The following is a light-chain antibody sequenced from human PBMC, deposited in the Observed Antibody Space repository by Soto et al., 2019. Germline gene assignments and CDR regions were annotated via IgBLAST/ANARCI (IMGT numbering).Light chain of an antibody. CDR2: AAS. CDR1: QSISSY. CDR3: QQSYSTPRT. Sequence: DIQMTQSPSSLSASVGDRVTITCRASQSISSYLNWYQQKPGKAPKLLIYAASSLQSGVPSRFSGSGSGTDFTPPISSLQPEDFATYYCQQSYSTPRTFGQGTKVAIK. V-gene: IGKV1-39*01. J-gene: IGKJ1*01.